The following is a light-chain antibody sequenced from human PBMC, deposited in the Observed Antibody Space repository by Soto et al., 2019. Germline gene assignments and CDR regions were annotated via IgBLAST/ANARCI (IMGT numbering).Light chain of an antibody. V-gene: IGKV1-9*01. CDR3: QHLNNYPPFP. Sequence: IQLTQSPSSLSASVGDRVSITCRASQDIKTYLALYQQKEGKAPKLLISGTFTLQSGVPSRFNGSGSGTDFTLTISRLQPEDFATYYCQHLNNYPPFPFCPGTKVDLE. J-gene: IGKJ3*01. CDR2: GTF. CDR1: QDIKTY.